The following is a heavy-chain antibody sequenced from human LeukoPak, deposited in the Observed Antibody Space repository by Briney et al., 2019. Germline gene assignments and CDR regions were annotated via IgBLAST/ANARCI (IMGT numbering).Heavy chain of an antibody. J-gene: IGHJ4*02. V-gene: IGHV5-51*01. CDR2: VWPDDSDT. D-gene: IGHD2-2*01. Sequence: GESLKISCKASGYSFTSYWIGWVRQMPGKGLEWTGIVWPDDSDTRYSSSFQGQVTISADKSTSTAYLQWSSLKASDTAMYYCARLVGRILTFTPRYFDYWGQGTLVTVSS. CDR1: GYSFTSYW. CDR3: ARLVGRILTFTPRYFDY.